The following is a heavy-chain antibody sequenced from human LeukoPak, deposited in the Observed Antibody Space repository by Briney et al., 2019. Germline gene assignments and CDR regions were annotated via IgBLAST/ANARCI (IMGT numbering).Heavy chain of an antibody. CDR2: ISYDGSNK. J-gene: IGHJ3*02. CDR1: GFTFSSYA. V-gene: IGHV3-30-3*01. D-gene: IGHD3-9*01. Sequence: GRSLRLSCAASGFTFSSYAMHWVRQAPGKGLEWVAVISYDGSNKYYADSVKGRFTISRDNSKNTLYLQMNSLRAEDTAVYYCARVLVTYLFDAFDIWGQGTMVTVSS. CDR3: ARVLVTYLFDAFDI.